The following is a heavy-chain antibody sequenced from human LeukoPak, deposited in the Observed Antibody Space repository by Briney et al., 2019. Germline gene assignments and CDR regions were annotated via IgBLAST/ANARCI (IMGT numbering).Heavy chain of an antibody. CDR1: VYTLPELS. CDR3: ATDLLLSGSSRTPID. D-gene: IGHD1-14*01. V-gene: IGHV1-24*01. Sequence: ASVHVSRQRCVYTLPELSMHWVQPAPAKGLDGMGGFDPEDGETNYAQKFHGRVRMTEDTSTDTAYMELSSQRSEDAAVYYCATDLLLSGSSRTPIDWGQGTLVTVSS. J-gene: IGHJ4*02. CDR2: FDPEDGET.